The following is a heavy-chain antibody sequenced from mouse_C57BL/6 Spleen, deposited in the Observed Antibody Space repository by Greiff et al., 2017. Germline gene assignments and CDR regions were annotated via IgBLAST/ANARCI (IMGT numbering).Heavy chain of an antibody. CDR3: ARGDYGNYPSSY. CDR1: GYTFTSYW. Sequence: VQLQQPGAELVRPGSSVKLSCKASGYTFTSYWMHWVKQRPIQGLEWICNIDPSDSETHYNQKFKDKATLTVDKSSSTAYMQLSSLTSEDSAVYYCARGDYGNYPSSYWGQGTTLTVSA. V-gene: IGHV1-52*01. CDR2: IDPSDSET. J-gene: IGHJ2*01. D-gene: IGHD2-1*01.